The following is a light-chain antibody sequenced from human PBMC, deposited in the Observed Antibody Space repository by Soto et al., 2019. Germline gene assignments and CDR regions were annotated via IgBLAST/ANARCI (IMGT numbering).Light chain of an antibody. CDR2: DAS. J-gene: IGKJ4*01. V-gene: IGKV3-11*01. CDR3: QQRRTWPPLT. Sequence: EIVLTQSPATLSLSPGERATLSCRASQSVSNFLAWYQQKPGQAPRLLIYDASTRATGIPARFSGSGSGTDFALTISSLEPEDFSVYYCQQRRTWPPLTFGGGTKVEIK. CDR1: QSVSNF.